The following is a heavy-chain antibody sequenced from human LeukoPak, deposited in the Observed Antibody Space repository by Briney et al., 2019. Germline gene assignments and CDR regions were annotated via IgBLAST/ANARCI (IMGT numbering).Heavy chain of an antibody. J-gene: IGHJ4*02. V-gene: IGHV4-4*07. D-gene: IGHD3-10*01. Sequence: SETLSLTCTVSGGSISSYYWSWIRQPAGKGLEWIGRIYTSGSTNYNPSLKSRVTISVDTSKNQFSLKLSSVTAADTAVYYCARYAYYYGSGRRGFDYWGQGTLVTVSS. CDR2: IYTSGST. CDR3: ARYAYYYGSGRRGFDY. CDR1: GGSISSYY.